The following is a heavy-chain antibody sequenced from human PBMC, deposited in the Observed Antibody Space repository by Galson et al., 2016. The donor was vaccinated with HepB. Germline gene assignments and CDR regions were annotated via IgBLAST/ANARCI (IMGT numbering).Heavy chain of an antibody. V-gene: IGHV3-30*18. CDR1: GFIFSDYG. D-gene: IGHD2-8*01. CDR2: VSSNGNNK. J-gene: IGHJ4*03. Sequence: SLRLSCATSGFIFSDYGMHWVRQAPGKGLEWVAVVSSNGNNKYYAESLRGRFTISRDNSKNTLSLEIVGLRPEDTAVYYCAKGATHYNGGYFAYWGQGTVITVSS. CDR3: AKGATHYNGGYFAY.